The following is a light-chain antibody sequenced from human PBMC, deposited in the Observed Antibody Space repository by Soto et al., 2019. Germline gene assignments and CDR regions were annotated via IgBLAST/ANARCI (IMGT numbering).Light chain of an antibody. Sequence: DIVLTQSPGSLAVSLGETVTIKCKSSQSVLRGSNSKNLLAWHQQKPGQPPKVLIYWASSREGGVPARFRGSGSGTDFTLTITNVQADDVAVYYCQQYFTTPQTFGPGTKVDSK. V-gene: IGKV4-1*01. CDR1: QSVLRGSNSKNL. CDR3: QQYFTTPQT. J-gene: IGKJ2*01. CDR2: WAS.